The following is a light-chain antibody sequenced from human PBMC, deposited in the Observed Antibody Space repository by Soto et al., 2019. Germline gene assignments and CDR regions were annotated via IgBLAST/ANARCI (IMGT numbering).Light chain of an antibody. V-gene: IGKV3-20*01. J-gene: IGKJ4*01. CDR3: QKYNSAPPT. CDR2: DAS. Sequence: EIVLTQSPCTLSLSPGERATLSCRASQSVSSSSLAWYQQKRGQAPRLLIHDASSRATGIPDRFSGSGSGTDFTLTISSLQPEDVATYYCQKYNSAPPTFGGGTKVDIK. CDR1: QSVSSSS.